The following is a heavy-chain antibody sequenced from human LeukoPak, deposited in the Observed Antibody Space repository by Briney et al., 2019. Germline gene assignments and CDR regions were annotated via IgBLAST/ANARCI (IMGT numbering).Heavy chain of an antibody. Sequence: KPSETLSLTCTVSGYSISSGYYWGWIRQPPGKGLEWIGSIYHSGSTYYNPSLKSRVTISVDTSKNQFSLKLSYVTDADTGVYYCARDTAIVVVIARGIDYWGQGTRISVSS. CDR3: ARDTAIVVVIARGIDY. CDR1: GYSISSGYY. D-gene: IGHD2-21*01. V-gene: IGHV4-38-2*02. J-gene: IGHJ4*02. CDR2: IYHSGST.